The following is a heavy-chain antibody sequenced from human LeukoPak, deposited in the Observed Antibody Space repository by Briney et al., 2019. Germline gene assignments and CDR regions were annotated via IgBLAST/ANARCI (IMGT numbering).Heavy chain of an antibody. J-gene: IGHJ6*03. CDR1: GYTFTSYG. V-gene: IGHV1-18*01. Sequence: ASVKVSCKASGYTFTSYGISWVRQAPGQGLEWMGWISAYNGNTNYAQKLQGRVTMTTDTSTSTAYMELRSLRSDDTAVYYCARAILTGPIPAYYMDVWGKGTTVTISS. CDR3: ARAILTGPIPAYYMDV. CDR2: ISAYNGNT. D-gene: IGHD3-9*01.